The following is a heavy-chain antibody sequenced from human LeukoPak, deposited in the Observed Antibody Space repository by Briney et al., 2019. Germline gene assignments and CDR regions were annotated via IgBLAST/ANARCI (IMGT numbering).Heavy chain of an antibody. J-gene: IGHJ4*02. CDR1: GFTFSSYS. CDR3: ARGYYDTLTGYYGAERF. CDR2: IKQDGSEK. V-gene: IGHV3-7*04. D-gene: IGHD3-9*01. Sequence: GGSLRLSCAASGFTFSSYSMNWVRQAPGKGLEWVANIKQDGSEKYYVDSVKGRFTISRDNAKNSLYLQMNSLRADDTAVYYCARGYYDTLTGYYGAERFWGQGTLVTVSS.